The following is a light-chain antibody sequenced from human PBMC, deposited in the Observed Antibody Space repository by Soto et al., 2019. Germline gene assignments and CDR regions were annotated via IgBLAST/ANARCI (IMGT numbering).Light chain of an antibody. CDR3: SSYTSSSPYV. V-gene: IGLV2-14*01. J-gene: IGLJ1*01. CDR2: DVS. CDR1: SSDVGGYNY. Sequence: QSALTQPASVSGSPGQSITISCTGTSSDVGGYNYVSWYQQHPGKAPKLMIYDVSNRPSGVSNRFSGSKSGNTASLTISGLQADDEADYYCSSYTSSSPYVVGTGTKVTVL.